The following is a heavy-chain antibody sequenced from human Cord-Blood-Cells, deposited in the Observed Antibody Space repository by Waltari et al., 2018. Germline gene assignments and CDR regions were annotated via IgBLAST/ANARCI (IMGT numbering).Heavy chain of an antibody. CDR2: INHSGST. V-gene: IGHV4-34*01. Sequence: QVQLQQWGAGLLKPSETLSLTCAVYGGSFSGYYWSWIRQPPGKGLEWIGEINHSGSTNSTPSLKSRVTISVDTSKNHFSLKLSSVTAADTAVYYCARSSSIAARGWDYWGQGTLVTVSS. CDR1: GGSFSGYY. D-gene: IGHD6-6*01. CDR3: ARSSSIAARGWDY. J-gene: IGHJ4*02.